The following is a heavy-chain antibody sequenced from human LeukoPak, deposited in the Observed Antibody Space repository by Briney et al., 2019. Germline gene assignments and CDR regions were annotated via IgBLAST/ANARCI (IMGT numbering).Heavy chain of an antibody. CDR2: ISAYNDNT. J-gene: IGHJ5*02. D-gene: IGHD3-22*01. CDR1: GYTFTSYG. CDR3: ARDQRPSYYDSSGYYYP. V-gene: IGHV1-18*01. Sequence: GASVKVSCKASGYTFTSYGISWVRQAPGQGLEWMGWISAYNDNTNYAQKLQGRVTMTTDTSTSTAYMELSRLRSDDTAVYYCARDQRPSYYDSSGYYYPWGQGTLVTVSS.